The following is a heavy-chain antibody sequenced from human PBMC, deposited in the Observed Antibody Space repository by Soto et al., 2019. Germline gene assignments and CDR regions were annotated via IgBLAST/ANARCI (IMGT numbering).Heavy chain of an antibody. CDR2: IYYSGST. V-gene: IGHV4-31*03. Sequence: LSLTCTVSGGSISSGGYYWSWIRQHPGKGLEWIGYIYYSGSTYYNPSLKSRVTISVDTYKNQFSLKLSSVTPADTAVYYCASRGYYYGMDVWGQGTTVTVSS. CDR3: ASRGYYYGMDV. CDR1: GGSISSGGYY. J-gene: IGHJ6*02. D-gene: IGHD1-26*01.